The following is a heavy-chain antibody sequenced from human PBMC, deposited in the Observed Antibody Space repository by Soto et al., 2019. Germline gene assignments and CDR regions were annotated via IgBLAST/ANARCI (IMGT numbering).Heavy chain of an antibody. CDR2: VKQDGGEK. Sequence: EVQLVESGGGLVQPGGSLRLSCAASGFIFSTYEMSWVRQAPGKGLEWVAYVKQDGGEKYYVDSVKGRFSISRDNAKNSLYLQMNSRRADDTAIYYCARGSGTVQHWGQGTLVTVSS. CDR3: ARGSGTVQH. J-gene: IGHJ1*01. V-gene: IGHV3-7*01. CDR1: GFIFSTYE. D-gene: IGHD2-8*02.